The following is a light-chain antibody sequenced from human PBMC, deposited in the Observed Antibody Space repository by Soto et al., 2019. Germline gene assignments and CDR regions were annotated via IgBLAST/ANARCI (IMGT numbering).Light chain of an antibody. V-gene: IGLV2-14*03. Sequence: QSALTQPASVSGSPGRAVTISCTGTSTDVGDFNYVSWYQHLPGRAPKLIIYDVTNRPSGISDRFSASKSGRTASLTISGLQAEDEADYYCSSYSSSTTHGVFGGGTKLTVL. J-gene: IGLJ2*01. CDR1: STDVGDFNY. CDR2: DVT. CDR3: SSYSSSTTHGV.